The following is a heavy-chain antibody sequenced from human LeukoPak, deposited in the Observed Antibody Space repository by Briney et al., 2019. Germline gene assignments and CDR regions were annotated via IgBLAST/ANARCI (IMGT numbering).Heavy chain of an antibody. CDR3: ARDLVNYYDSSGYYPRGDRRYFDL. J-gene: IGHJ2*01. CDR2: INPSGGST. D-gene: IGHD3-22*01. V-gene: IGHV1-46*01. CDR1: GYTFTSYY. Sequence: ASVKVSCKASGYTFTSYYIHWVRQVPGQGPEWMGIINPSGGSTSYAQKFQGRVTLTRDMSTSTVYMELSSLRSEDTAMYYCARDLVNYYDSSGYYPRGDRRYFDLWGRGTLVTVSS.